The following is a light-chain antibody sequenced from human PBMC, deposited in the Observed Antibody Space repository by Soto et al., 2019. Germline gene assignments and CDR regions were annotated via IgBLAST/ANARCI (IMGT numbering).Light chain of an antibody. J-gene: IGKJ1*01. CDR1: QSLLQSNGNHY. CDR3: LQALHTPWT. V-gene: IGKV2-28*01. Sequence: DIVLTQSPLSLRVTPGEPASISCRSSQSLLQSNGNHYLDWYLQKPGQSPQVLIYLGSNRASGGPDRYSGSGSGPDFTLKISRVEAEDVGVYYCLQALHTPWTFGQGTKVEIK. CDR2: LGS.